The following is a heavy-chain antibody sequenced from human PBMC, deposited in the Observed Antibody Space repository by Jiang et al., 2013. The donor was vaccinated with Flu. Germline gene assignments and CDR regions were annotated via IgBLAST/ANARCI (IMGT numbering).Heavy chain of an antibody. V-gene: IGHV1-69*01. CDR3: ARGPSIVLMVYAYYYYYGMDV. D-gene: IGHD2-8*01. J-gene: IGHJ6*02. Sequence: VKVSCKASGGTFSSYAISWVRQAPGQGLEWMGGIIPIFGTANYAQKFQGRVTITADESTSTAYMELSSLRSEDTAVYYCARGPSIVLMVYAYYYYYGMDVWGQGTTVTVSS. CDR2: IIPIFGTA. CDR1: GGTFSSYA.